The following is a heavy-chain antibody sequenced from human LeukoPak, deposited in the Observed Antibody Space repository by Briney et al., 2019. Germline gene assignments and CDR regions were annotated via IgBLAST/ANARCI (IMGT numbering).Heavy chain of an antibody. V-gene: IGHV4-34*01. J-gene: IGHJ6*03. CDR1: GGSFSGYY. CDR2: INHSGST. CDR3: ARGVAARPVHYYYYMDV. Sequence: SETLSLTCAVYGGSFSGYYWSWIRQPPGKGLEWIGEINHSGSTNYNPSLKSRATISVDTSKNQFSLKLSSVTAADTAVYYCARGVAARPVHYYYYMDVWGKGTTVTVSS. D-gene: IGHD6-6*01.